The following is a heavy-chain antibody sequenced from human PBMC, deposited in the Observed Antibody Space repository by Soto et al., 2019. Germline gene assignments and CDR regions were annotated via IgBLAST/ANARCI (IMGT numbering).Heavy chain of an antibody. CDR3: ARQGFGVLHGLVDV. V-gene: IGHV4-4*02. J-gene: IGHJ6*02. D-gene: IGHD3-10*01. CDR2: IYHIGST. CDR1: GGSISSSNW. Sequence: SETLSLTCAVSGGSISSSNWWSWVRQPPGKGLEWIGEIYHIGSTNYNPSLKSRVSISVDTSKNQFSLILTSVTAADTAVYYCARQGFGVLHGLVDVWGQGTTVTVSS.